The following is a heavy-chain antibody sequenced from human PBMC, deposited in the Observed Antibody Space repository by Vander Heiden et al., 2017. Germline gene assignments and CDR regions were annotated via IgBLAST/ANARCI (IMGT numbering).Heavy chain of an antibody. D-gene: IGHD5-18*01. CDR2: ISSSSSYI. Sequence: EVQLVESGGGLVKSGGSLRPSCAASGFSLSSHSMNWVRQAAGKGLEWVSSISSSSSYIYYADSVKGRFTVSRDNARKSLVLEMNSLRTEDTALYYCARGIEGYSYVFDSWGQGTLVTVSS. CDR1: GFSLSSHS. V-gene: IGHV3-21*02. J-gene: IGHJ4*02. CDR3: ARGIEGYSYVFDS.